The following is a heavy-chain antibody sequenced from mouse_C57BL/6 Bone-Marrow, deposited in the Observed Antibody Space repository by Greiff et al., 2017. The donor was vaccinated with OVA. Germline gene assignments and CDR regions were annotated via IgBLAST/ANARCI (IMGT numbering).Heavy chain of an antibody. J-gene: IGHJ2*01. CDR3: AREGNYYGSSMDFDY. CDR2: IYPSDSET. Sequence: QVQLKQPGAELVRPGSSVKLSCKASGYTFTSYWMDWVKQRPGQGLEWIGNIYPSDSETHYNQKFKDKATLTVDKSSSTAYMQLSSLTSEDSAVYYCAREGNYYGSSMDFDYRGQGTTLTVSS. CDR1: GYTFTSYW. V-gene: IGHV1-61*01. D-gene: IGHD1-1*01.